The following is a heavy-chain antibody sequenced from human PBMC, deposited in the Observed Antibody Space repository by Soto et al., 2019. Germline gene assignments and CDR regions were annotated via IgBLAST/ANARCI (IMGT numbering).Heavy chain of an antibody. CDR1: GFSLSTSGVG. D-gene: IGHD3-22*01. J-gene: IGHJ4*02. Sequence: QITLKESGPTLVKPTQNLALTCTFSGFSLSTSGVGVGWIRQPPGKALEWLALIYWDDDKRYSPSLKSRLTITKDTSKDQVVLTMTNMDPVDTATYYCAHRTYDSSGYYFDYWGQGTLVTVSS. V-gene: IGHV2-5*02. CDR2: IYWDDDK. CDR3: AHRTYDSSGYYFDY.